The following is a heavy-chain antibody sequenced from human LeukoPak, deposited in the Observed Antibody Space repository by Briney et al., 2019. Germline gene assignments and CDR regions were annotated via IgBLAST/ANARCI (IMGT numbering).Heavy chain of an antibody. V-gene: IGHV1-46*01. J-gene: IGHJ6*02. Sequence: ASMTVSCKPSGYTFTSYYMHWVRHPPRQGLEWMGIIHPSVGSTIYAQKFQGRVTMSRDTSTSTVYMELSSLRSEDTAVYYCAREDSSGYYSGNYYYYGMDVWGQGSTVTVSS. CDR1: GYTFTSYY. CDR2: IHPSVGST. CDR3: AREDSSGYYSGNYYYYGMDV. D-gene: IGHD3-22*01.